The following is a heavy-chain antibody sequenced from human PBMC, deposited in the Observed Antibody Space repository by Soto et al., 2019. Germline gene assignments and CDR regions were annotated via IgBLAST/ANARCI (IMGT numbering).Heavy chain of an antibody. J-gene: IGHJ3*02. D-gene: IGHD1-26*01. V-gene: IGHV3-74*01. CDR3: ARGDRGAFDI. Sequence: EVQLVESGGGLVQPGESLRLSCAASGFTFSYYWMHWVRQAPGKGLVWVSRIHSDGSSTTYADSVKGRFTISRDNARNRLYLQMNGLRVEDTAVYYCARGDRGAFDIWGQGTVVTVS. CDR2: IHSDGSST. CDR1: GFTFSYYW.